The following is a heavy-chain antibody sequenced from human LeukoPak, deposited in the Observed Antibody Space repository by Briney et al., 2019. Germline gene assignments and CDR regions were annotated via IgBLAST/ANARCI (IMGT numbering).Heavy chain of an antibody. CDR1: GGSIRSSSYY. D-gene: IGHD3-16*02. CDR3: ARFSVILPVDGAFDI. Sequence: KPSETLSLTCTVSGGSIRSSSYYWGWIRQPPGKGLEWIGNVYYSGSTYYNPSLKSRVTISVDTPKNQFSLKLSSVTAADTAVYYCARFSVILPVDGAFDIWGQGTMVTVSS. V-gene: IGHV4-39*07. J-gene: IGHJ3*02. CDR2: VYYSGST.